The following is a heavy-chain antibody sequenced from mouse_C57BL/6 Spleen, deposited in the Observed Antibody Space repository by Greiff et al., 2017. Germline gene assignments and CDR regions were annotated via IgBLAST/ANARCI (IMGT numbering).Heavy chain of an antibody. CDR3: ASLLYYGYGGGFAY. D-gene: IGHD2-2*01. Sequence: EVQLQQSGPELVKPGASVKISCKASGYTFTDYYMNWVKQSHGKSLEWIGDINPNNGGTSYNQKFKGKATLTVDKSSSTAYMELRSLTSEDSAVYYCASLLYYGYGGGFAYWGQGTLVTVSA. J-gene: IGHJ3*01. V-gene: IGHV1-26*01. CDR1: GYTFTDYY. CDR2: INPNNGGT.